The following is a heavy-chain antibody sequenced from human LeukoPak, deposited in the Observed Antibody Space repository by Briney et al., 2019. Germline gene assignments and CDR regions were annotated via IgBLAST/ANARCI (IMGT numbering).Heavy chain of an antibody. CDR2: ISSSGSTI. CDR1: GFTFSSFE. D-gene: IGHD4-17*01. Sequence: GGSLRLSCAASGFTFSSFELNWVRQAPGKGLEWVSYISSSGSTIYYADSVKGRFTISRDNAKNSLYLQMNSLRAEDTAVYHCARDDRYGDFHYFDYWGQGTLVTVSS. V-gene: IGHV3-48*03. J-gene: IGHJ4*02. CDR3: ARDDRYGDFHYFDY.